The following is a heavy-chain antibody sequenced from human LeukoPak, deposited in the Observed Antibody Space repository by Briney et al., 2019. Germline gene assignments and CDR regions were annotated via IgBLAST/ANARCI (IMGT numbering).Heavy chain of an antibody. CDR3: AKRPNYGSGSYYFDY. J-gene: IGHJ4*02. CDR2: ISGSGGST. V-gene: IGHV3-23*01. CDR1: GFTFSSYA. D-gene: IGHD3-10*01. Sequence: GGSLRLSCAASGFTFSSYAVSWVRQAPGKGLEWVSAISGSGGSTYYADSVKGRFTISRDNSKNTLYLQMNSLRAEDTAVYYCAKRPNYGSGSYYFDYWGQGTLVTVSS.